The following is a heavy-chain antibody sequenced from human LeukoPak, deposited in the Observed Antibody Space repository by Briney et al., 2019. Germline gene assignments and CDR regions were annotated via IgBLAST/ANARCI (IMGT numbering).Heavy chain of an antibody. J-gene: IGHJ4*02. Sequence: GGSLRLSCAASGFTFSSYSMNWVRQAPGKGLEWVSSISSSSSYIYYADSVKGRFTISRDNAKNSLYLQMNSLRAEDTAVYHCARDGRGGSPTYYFDYWGQGTLVTVSS. D-gene: IGHD1-26*01. CDR1: GFTFSSYS. CDR3: ARDGRGGSPTYYFDY. CDR2: ISSSSSYI. V-gene: IGHV3-21*01.